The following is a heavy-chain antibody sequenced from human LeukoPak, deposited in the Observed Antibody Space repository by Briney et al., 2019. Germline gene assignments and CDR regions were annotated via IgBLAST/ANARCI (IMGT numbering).Heavy chain of an antibody. D-gene: IGHD2-15*01. V-gene: IGHV4-34*01. J-gene: IGHJ5*02. CDR2: IDHSGST. Sequence: PSETLSLTCAVYGGSFGGCFWSWIRQPPGKGLEWIGEIDHSGSTNYNPSLKSRVTISVDTSKNQFSLKLSSVTAADTAVYYCARGRCSGGSCEVWFDPWGQGTLVTVSS. CDR3: ARGRCSGGSCEVWFDP. CDR1: GGSFGGCF.